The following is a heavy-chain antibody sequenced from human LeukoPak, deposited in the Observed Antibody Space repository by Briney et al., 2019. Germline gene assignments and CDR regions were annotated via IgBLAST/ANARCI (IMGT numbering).Heavy chain of an antibody. D-gene: IGHD1-26*01. CDR3: AREWELRYDAFDI. Sequence: PSEALSLTCTVSGYSISSGYYWGWIRQPPGKGLEWIGSIYHSGSTYYNESLKSRVTISVDTSKNQFSLKLSSVTAADTAVYYCAREWELRYDAFDIWGQGTMVTVSS. CDR1: GYSISSGYY. CDR2: IYHSGST. J-gene: IGHJ3*02. V-gene: IGHV4-38-2*02.